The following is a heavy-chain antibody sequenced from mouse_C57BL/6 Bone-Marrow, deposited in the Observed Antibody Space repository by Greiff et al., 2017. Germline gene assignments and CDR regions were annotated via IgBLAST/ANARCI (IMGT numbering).Heavy chain of an antibody. CDR3: ARYDYDVCAMDY. CDR2: ISTYYGDA. Sequence: VQLQQSGPELVRPGVSVKISCKGSGYTFTDYAMHWVKQSHAKSLEWIGVISTYYGDASYNQKFKDKATMTVEKSSSTAYMELARLTSEDSAVYYCARYDYDVCAMDYWGQGTSVTVSS. CDR1: GYTFTDYA. D-gene: IGHD2-4*01. J-gene: IGHJ4*01. V-gene: IGHV1-67*01.